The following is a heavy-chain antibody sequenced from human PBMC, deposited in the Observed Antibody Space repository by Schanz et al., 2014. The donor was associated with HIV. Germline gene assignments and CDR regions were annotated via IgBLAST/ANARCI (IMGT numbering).Heavy chain of an antibody. CDR1: GISVTGDW. V-gene: IGHV3-7*01. Sequence: QLLESGGGLVQPGGSLRLSCTASGISVTGDWMSWVRQAPGRGLEWVANMKDDGSQKFYADSVEGRFTISRDNTKKSLYLQMNTLRANDTAVYYCVRKNSFDIWGQGTMVSVSS. J-gene: IGHJ3*02. CDR2: MKDDGSQK. CDR3: VRKNSFDI.